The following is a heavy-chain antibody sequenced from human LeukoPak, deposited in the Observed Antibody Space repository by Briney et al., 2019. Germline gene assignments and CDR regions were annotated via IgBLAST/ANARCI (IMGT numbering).Heavy chain of an antibody. CDR3: AKDSKMSYYGSGSHYDY. D-gene: IGHD3-10*01. V-gene: IGHV3-23*01. J-gene: IGHJ4*02. Sequence: GGSLRLSCAASGITFSNYFMSWVRQAPGKGLEWVSAICPSGGNTYYADSVKGRFTISRDNSKNTLYLQMTSLRAEETAVYYCAKDSKMSYYGSGSHYDYWGQGTLVTVPS. CDR2: ICPSGGNT. CDR1: GITFSNYF.